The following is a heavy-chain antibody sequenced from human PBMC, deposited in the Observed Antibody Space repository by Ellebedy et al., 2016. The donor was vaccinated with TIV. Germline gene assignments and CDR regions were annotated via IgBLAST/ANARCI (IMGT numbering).Heavy chain of an antibody. J-gene: IGHJ6*02. Sequence: ASVKVSCKASGYTFTGYYMHWVRQAPGQGLEWMGWINPNSGGTNYAQKLQGRVTMTTDPSTSTAYMELRSLRSDDTAVYYCARGSMITFGGVIVKEDGMDVWGQGTTVTVSS. CDR2: INPNSGGT. V-gene: IGHV1-2*02. D-gene: IGHD3-16*02. CDR3: ARGSMITFGGVIVKEDGMDV. CDR1: GYTFTGYY.